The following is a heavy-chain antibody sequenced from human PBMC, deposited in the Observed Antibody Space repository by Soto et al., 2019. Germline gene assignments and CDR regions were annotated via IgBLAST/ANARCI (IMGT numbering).Heavy chain of an antibody. Sequence: QVQLVQSGAEVKKPGASMKVSCKASGYIFANHYIHWVRQAPGQGLEWMGIINPSGGSTNYLQKFQGRVTMTRATSTSTVYMELSSLRSEDTAVYFCARADYYDGSGFYYDYWGQGTLVTVSS. J-gene: IGHJ4*02. CDR1: GYIFANHY. CDR2: INPSGGST. V-gene: IGHV1-46*01. D-gene: IGHD3-22*01. CDR3: ARADYYDGSGFYYDY.